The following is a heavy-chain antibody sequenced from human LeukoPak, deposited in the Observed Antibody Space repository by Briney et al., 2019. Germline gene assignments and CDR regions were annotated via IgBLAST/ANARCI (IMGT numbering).Heavy chain of an antibody. D-gene: IGHD4-23*01. CDR3: ARGQTHYYGGNNWFDP. CDR2: ISSSSSYI. V-gene: IGHV3-21*01. Sequence: GGSLRLSCAASGFTFSSYSMNWVRQAPGKGLEWVSSISSSSSYIYYADSVKGRFTISRDNAKNSLYLQMNSLRAEDTAVYYCARGQTHYYGGNNWFDPWGQGTLVTVSS. CDR1: GFTFSSYS. J-gene: IGHJ5*02.